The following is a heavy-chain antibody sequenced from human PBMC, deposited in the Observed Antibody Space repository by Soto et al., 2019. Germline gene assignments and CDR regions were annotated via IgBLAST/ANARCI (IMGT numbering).Heavy chain of an antibody. CDR3: AREAIQSDSYFDY. J-gene: IGHJ4*02. Sequence: QVPLVQSGAEVKKPGPSVKVSCKASGYTFTSYAMHWVRQAPGQRLEWMGGINAGNGNTKYSQKFQGRVTITRDTSASTAYMELSSLRSEDTAVYYCAREAIQSDSYFDYWGQGTLVTVSS. D-gene: IGHD5-18*01. CDR1: GYTFTSYA. V-gene: IGHV1-3*01. CDR2: INAGNGNT.